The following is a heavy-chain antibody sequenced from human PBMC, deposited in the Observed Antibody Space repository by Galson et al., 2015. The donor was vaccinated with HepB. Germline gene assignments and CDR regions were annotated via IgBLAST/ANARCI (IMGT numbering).Heavy chain of an antibody. CDR3: ARESGSSSWYGGRGNWFDP. J-gene: IGHJ5*02. V-gene: IGHV3-30*04. D-gene: IGHD6-13*01. CDR1: GFTFSSYA. Sequence: SLRLSCAASGFTFSSYAMHWVRQAPGKGLEWVAVISYDGSNKYYADSVKGRFTISRDNSKNTLYLQMNSLRAEDTAVYYCARESGSSSWYGGRGNWFDPWGQVTLVTVSS. CDR2: ISYDGSNK.